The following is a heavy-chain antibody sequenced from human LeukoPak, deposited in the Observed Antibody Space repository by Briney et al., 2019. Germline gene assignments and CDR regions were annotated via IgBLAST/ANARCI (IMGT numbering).Heavy chain of an antibody. J-gene: IGHJ6*02. V-gene: IGHV4-59*01. CDR3: ARGRSNYYGMDV. D-gene: IGHD1-26*01. CDR2: IYYNGNT. Sequence: SETLSLTCSVSDGSINSYYWDWIRRPPGKGLEWIGYIYYNGNTNYSPSLKSRVTMSVDTSKNLFSLKVSSVTAADTAVYYCARGRSNYYGMDVWGQGTTVTVSS. CDR1: DGSINSYY.